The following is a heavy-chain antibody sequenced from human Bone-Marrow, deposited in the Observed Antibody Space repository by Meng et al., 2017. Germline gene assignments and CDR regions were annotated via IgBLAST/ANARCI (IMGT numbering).Heavy chain of an antibody. Sequence: QVRLGESGPGLVTPSGALSLTCAVSGGSNCSSNWWKWVRHPPGKVLEWIGKINHSGSTNYNPSLESRATISVDTSQNNLSLKLSSVTAADSAVYCCARGPTTMAHDFDYWGQGTLVTVSS. V-gene: IGHV4-4*01. CDR1: GGSNCSSNW. D-gene: IGHD4-11*01. CDR3: ARGPTTMAHDFDY. J-gene: IGHJ4*02. CDR2: INHSGST.